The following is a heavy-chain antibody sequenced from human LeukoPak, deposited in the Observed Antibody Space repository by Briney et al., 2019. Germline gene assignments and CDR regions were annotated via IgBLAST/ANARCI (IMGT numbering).Heavy chain of an antibody. CDR3: ARHNLGGYSSGWYWFDP. CDR2: IYYSGST. J-gene: IGHJ5*02. CDR1: GGSISSYY. Sequence: SETLSLTCTVSGGSISSYYWSWIRQPPGKGLEWIGYIYYSGSTNYNPSLKSRVTISVDTSKNQFSLKLSSVTAADTAVYYCARHNLGGYSSGWYWFDPWGQGTLVTVSS. D-gene: IGHD6-19*01. V-gene: IGHV4-59*08.